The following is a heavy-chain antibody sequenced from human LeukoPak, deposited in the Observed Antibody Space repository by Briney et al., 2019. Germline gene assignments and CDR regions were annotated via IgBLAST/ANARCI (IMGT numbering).Heavy chain of an antibody. CDR1: GFTFSSYG. D-gene: IGHD3-9*01. Sequence: GGSLRLSCAASGFTFSSYGMSWVRQAPGKGLEWVSAITGSGGTTYYADSVKGRSTISRDNSKNTLYMQMNSLRAGDTAVYYCAKGLQGIYDILTGYYYYYYMDVWGKGTTVTISS. CDR3: AKGLQGIYDILTGYYYYYYMDV. J-gene: IGHJ6*03. V-gene: IGHV3-23*01. CDR2: ITGSGGTT.